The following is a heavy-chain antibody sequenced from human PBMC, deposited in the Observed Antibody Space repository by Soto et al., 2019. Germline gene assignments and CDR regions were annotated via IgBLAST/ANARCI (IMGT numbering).Heavy chain of an antibody. D-gene: IGHD2-2*01. CDR3: AGESCGTSSCSMETKYFGMDV. CDR2: IHHSGST. Sequence: PSETLSLTCAVYRGSLSGYYWSWIRQSPGEGLEWIGEIHHSGSTNYNPSLKGRVTISADTPKNRLSLKLSSVTAADTAVYYCAGESCGTSSCSMETKYFGMDVWGQGTTVTVSS. CDR1: RGSLSGYY. J-gene: IGHJ6*02. V-gene: IGHV4-34*01.